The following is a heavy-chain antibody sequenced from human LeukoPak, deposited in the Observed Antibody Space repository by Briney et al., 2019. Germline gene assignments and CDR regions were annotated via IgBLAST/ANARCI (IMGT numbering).Heavy chain of an antibody. D-gene: IGHD6-13*01. CDR2: IYCSGST. CDR3: ARHTKIEEYSSSWYWYFQH. CDR1: GGSISSCY. J-gene: IGHJ1*01. Sequence: PSETLSLTCTVSGGSISSCYWSWIRQPPGKGLEWIGYIYCSGSTNYNPSLKSRVTISVDTSKNQFSLKLSSVTAADTAVYYCARHTKIEEYSSSWYWYFQHWGQGTLVTVSS. V-gene: IGHV4-59*08.